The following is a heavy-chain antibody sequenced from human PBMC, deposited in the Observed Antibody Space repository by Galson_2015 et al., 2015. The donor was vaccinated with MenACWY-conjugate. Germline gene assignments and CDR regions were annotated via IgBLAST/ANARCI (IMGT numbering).Heavy chain of an antibody. D-gene: IGHD3-22*01. Sequence: PALVKPTQTLTLTCTFSGFSLSTYEMCIYWVCQPPGKALEWLARIDWRDNKYYTTSLKTRLTISKDTSTNQVVLTMTNVDPVDTATYYCARMHIVLDATDAFDIWGQGTMVTVSS. CDR1: GFSLSTYEMC. V-gene: IGHV2-70*11. J-gene: IGHJ3*02. CDR2: IDWRDNK. CDR3: ARMHIVLDATDAFDI.